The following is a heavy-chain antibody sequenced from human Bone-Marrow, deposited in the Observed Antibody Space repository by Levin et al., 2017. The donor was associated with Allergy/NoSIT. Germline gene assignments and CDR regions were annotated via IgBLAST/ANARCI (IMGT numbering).Heavy chain of an antibody. Sequence: HPGGSLRLSCAASGFTFNNYVMSWVRQAPGKGLEWVSSVSGSGVGIYEDSVKGRFTISRDISTNTLYLQMNSLRAEDTAIYYCAEDRRDWWGVATAGELFFDYWGQGTLVSVSS. D-gene: IGHD2-8*02. V-gene: IGHV3-23*01. CDR2: VSGSGVGI. CDR1: GFTFNNYV. J-gene: IGHJ4*02. CDR3: AEDRRDWWGVATAGELFFDY.